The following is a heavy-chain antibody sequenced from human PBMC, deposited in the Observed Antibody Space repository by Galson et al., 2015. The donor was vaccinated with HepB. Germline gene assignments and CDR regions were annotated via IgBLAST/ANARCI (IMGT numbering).Heavy chain of an antibody. Sequence: SLRLSCAASGFSFSSYAMSWVRQAPGKGLEWVSAISSSGANTYYADSVKGRFAISRDNSKHKLYLQMNSLRAEDTAVYYCAKVGQQLVRGLYYYYGMDVWGQGTTVTVSS. CDR1: GFSFSSYA. V-gene: IGHV3-23*01. D-gene: IGHD6-13*01. CDR2: ISSSGANT. CDR3: AKVGQQLVRGLYYYYGMDV. J-gene: IGHJ6*02.